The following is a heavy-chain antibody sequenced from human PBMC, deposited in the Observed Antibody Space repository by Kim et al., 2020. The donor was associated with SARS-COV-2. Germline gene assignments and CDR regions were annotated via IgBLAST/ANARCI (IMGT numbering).Heavy chain of an antibody. Sequence: GGSLRLSCAASGFTFSNAWMSWVRQAPGKGLEWVGRIKSKTDGGTTDYAAPVKGRFTISRDDSKNTLYLQMNSLKTEDTAVYYCTTDLILVPPHAFDYWGQGTLVTVSS. CDR2: IKSKTDGGTT. V-gene: IGHV3-15*01. CDR3: TTDLILVPPHAFDY. J-gene: IGHJ4*02. CDR1: GFTFSNAW. D-gene: IGHD2-8*02.